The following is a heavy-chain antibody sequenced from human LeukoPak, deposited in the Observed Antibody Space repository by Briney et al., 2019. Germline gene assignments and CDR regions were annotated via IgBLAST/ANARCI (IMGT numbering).Heavy chain of an antibody. CDR3: ARGDPQSWYDWFDP. D-gene: IGHD6-13*01. V-gene: IGHV4-61*02. Sequence: SETLSLTCTVSGGSISSGSYYWSWIRQPAGKGLEWIGRIYTSGSTNYNPSLKSRVTISVDTSKNQFSLKLSSVTAADTAVYYCARGDPQSWYDWFDPWGQGTLVTVSS. CDR2: IYTSGST. CDR1: GGSISSGSYY. J-gene: IGHJ5*02.